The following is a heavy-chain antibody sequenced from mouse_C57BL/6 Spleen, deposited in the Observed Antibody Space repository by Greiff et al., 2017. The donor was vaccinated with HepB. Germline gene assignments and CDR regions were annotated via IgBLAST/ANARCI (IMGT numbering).Heavy chain of an antibody. V-gene: IGHV7-3*01. J-gene: IGHJ3*01. Sequence: EVQRVESGGGLVQPGGSLSLSCAASGFTFTDYYMSWVRQPPGKALEWLGFIRNKANGYTTEYSASVKGRFTISRDNSQSILYLQMNALRAEDSATYYCARSHDGDSNTWFAYWGQGTLVTVSA. CDR1: GFTFTDYY. D-gene: IGHD2-3*01. CDR2: IRNKANGYTT. CDR3: ARSHDGDSNTWFAY.